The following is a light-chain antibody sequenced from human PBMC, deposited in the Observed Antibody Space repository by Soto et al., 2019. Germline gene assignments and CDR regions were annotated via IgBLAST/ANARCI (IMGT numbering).Light chain of an antibody. CDR2: GAS. CDR3: QHYENLPLT. Sequence: EIVMTQSPATLSVSPGERATLSCRASQSVRNNLAWYQQRPGRAPRLLIYGASTRASGIPARFSGSGSVTEFTLTISSLQSEDLAVYHCQHYENLPLTFGGGTKVEIK. J-gene: IGKJ4*01. CDR1: QSVRNN. V-gene: IGKV3-15*01.